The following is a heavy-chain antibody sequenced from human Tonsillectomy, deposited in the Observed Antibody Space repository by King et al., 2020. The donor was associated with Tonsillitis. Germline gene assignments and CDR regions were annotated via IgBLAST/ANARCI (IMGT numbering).Heavy chain of an antibody. CDR1: GGSFSGYY. Sequence: VQLQQWGAGLLKPSETLSRTCAVYGGSFSGYYWSWIRQPPGKGLEWIGEINHSGSTNYNPSLKSRVTISVDTSKNQFSLKLSSVTAADTAVYYRARGPKENCSGGTCYAPYYYYGMDVWGQGTTVTVSS. CDR2: INHSGST. V-gene: IGHV4-34*01. D-gene: IGHD2-15*01. CDR3: ARGPKENCSGGTCYAPYYYYGMDV. J-gene: IGHJ6*02.